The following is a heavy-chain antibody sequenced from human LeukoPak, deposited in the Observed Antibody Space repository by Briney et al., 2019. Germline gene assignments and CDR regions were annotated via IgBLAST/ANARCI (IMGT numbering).Heavy chain of an antibody. D-gene: IGHD3-9*01. Sequence: SETLTLTCAVYGGSFSGYYWSWIRQPPGKGLEWIGYIYYSGSTNYNPSLKSRVTISVDTSKNQFSLKLSSVTAADTAVYYCARQIPQYYDILSHHAFDTWGQGTMVTVSS. V-gene: IGHV4-59*08. CDR1: GGSFSGYY. J-gene: IGHJ3*02. CDR2: IYYSGST. CDR3: ARQIPQYYDILSHHAFDT.